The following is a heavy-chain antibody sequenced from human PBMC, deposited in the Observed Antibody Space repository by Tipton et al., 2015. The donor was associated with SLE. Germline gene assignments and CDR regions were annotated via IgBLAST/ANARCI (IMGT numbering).Heavy chain of an antibody. J-gene: IGHJ6*03. D-gene: IGHD4-23*01. CDR2: VSYSGST. CDR3: ARDQTTVVTRGYYYYYMDV. CDR1: GGSINSHY. Sequence: TLSLTCTVSGGSINSHYWSWIRQPPGKGLEWIGYVSYSGSTNYNPSLKSRVTISVDTSKNQLSLKLSSVTAADTAVYYCARDQTTVVTRGYYYYYMDVWGKGTTVTVSS. V-gene: IGHV4-59*11.